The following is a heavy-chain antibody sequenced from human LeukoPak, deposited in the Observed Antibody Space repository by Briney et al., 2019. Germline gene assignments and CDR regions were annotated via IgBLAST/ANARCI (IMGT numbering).Heavy chain of an antibody. Sequence: GGSLRLSCAASGFTFSSYSMNWVRQAPGKGLEWVSSISSSSSYIYYADSVKGRFTISRDNAKNSLYLQMNSLRAEDTAVYYCAKELGYCSSTSCLPTQHWGQGTLVTVSS. J-gene: IGHJ1*01. D-gene: IGHD2-2*01. CDR1: GFTFSSYS. V-gene: IGHV3-21*01. CDR3: AKELGYCSSTSCLPTQH. CDR2: ISSSSSYI.